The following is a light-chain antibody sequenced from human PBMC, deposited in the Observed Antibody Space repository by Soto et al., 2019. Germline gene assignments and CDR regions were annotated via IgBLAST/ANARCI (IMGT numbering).Light chain of an antibody. Sequence: EIVLTQFPSPLSLSPGERSTLSCRASPIVGSNYLAWYQQRPGQAPRLLIYGASSRATGLADRLSGSASRTDFTLTISSFQPEDFSTYYCQQSFSPLLTFGGGTKVEIK. CDR1: PIVGSNY. CDR2: GAS. CDR3: QQSFSPLLT. V-gene: IGKV3-20*01. J-gene: IGKJ4*01.